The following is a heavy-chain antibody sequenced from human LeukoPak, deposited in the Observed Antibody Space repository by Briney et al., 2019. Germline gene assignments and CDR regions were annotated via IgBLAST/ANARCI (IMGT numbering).Heavy chain of an antibody. CDR1: GGSFSGYY. CDR3: ARVYYYDSSGYYYLRHFDY. D-gene: IGHD3-22*01. J-gene: IGHJ4*02. CDR2: INHSGST. Sequence: SETLSLTCAVYGGSFSGYYWSWIRQPPGKGLEWIGEINHSGSTNCNPSLKSRVTISVDTSKNQFSLKLSSVTAADTAVYYCARVYYYDSSGYYYLRHFDYWGQGTLVTVSS. V-gene: IGHV4-34*01.